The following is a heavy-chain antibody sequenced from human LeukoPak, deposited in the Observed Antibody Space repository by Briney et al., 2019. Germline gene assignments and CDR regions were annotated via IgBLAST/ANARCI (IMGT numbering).Heavy chain of an antibody. Sequence: HRASVKVSCKASGYTFTGYYMHWVRQAPGQGLEWMGWINPNHGDTNYAQKFQDRVSMTRDTSISTAYMHLSRLRSADTAVYYCARSPHILTGENFDYWGQGTLLTVSS. V-gene: IGHV1-2*02. D-gene: IGHD3-9*01. CDR3: ARSPHILTGENFDY. CDR1: GYTFTGYY. J-gene: IGHJ4*02. CDR2: INPNHGDT.